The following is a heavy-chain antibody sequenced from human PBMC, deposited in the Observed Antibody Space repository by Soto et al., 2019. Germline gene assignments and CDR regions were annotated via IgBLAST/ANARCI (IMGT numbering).Heavy chain of an antibody. CDR1: GFTFSNAW. V-gene: IGHV3-15*07. D-gene: IGHD3-10*01. Sequence: GGSLRLSCAASGFTFSNAWINWVRQAPGKGLEWVGRVKSKNDGGTTDFAAPVKGRFAISRDDSKNMVYLEMNSLQTEDTAIXYCTXXSYITSIXVRFDYWGHGTLVTVSS. J-gene: IGHJ4*01. CDR2: VKSKNDGGTT. CDR3: TXXSYITSIXVRFDY.